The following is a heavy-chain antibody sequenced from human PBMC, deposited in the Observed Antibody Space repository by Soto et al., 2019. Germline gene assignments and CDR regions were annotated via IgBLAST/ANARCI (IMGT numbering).Heavy chain of an antibody. D-gene: IGHD4-4*01. J-gene: IGHJ6*03. CDR2: IYYSGST. V-gene: IGHV4-59*01. Sequence: SETLSLTCTVSGCSISSYYWSWIWQPPGKGLEWIGYIYYSGSTNYNPSLKSRVTISVDTSKNQFSLKLSSVTAADTAVYYCARTRIDYIESYYYYYYMDVWGKGTTVTVSS. CDR1: GCSISSYY. CDR3: ARTRIDYIESYYYYYYMDV.